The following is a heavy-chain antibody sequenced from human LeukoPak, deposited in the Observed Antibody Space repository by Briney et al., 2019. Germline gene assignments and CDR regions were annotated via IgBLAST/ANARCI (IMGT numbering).Heavy chain of an antibody. CDR2: INHSGST. Sequence: SETLSLTCAVYGGSFSGYYWSWLRQPPGKGLEWIGEINHSGSTNYNPSLKSRVTISVDTSKNQFSLKLSSVTAADTAVYYCARGPISYCGGDCYFSYYFDYWGQGTLVTASS. CDR1: GGSFSGYY. J-gene: IGHJ4*02. D-gene: IGHD2-21*01. CDR3: ARGPISYCGGDCYFSYYFDY. V-gene: IGHV4-34*01.